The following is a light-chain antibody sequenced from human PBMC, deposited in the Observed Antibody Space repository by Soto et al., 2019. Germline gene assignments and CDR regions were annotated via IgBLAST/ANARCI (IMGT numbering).Light chain of an antibody. CDR3: MPALQTPKT. CDR1: QSLLHSNGYNY. CDR2: LGS. J-gene: IGKJ1*01. V-gene: IGKV2-28*01. Sequence: DIVMTQSPLSLPVTPGEPASISCRSSQSLLHSNGYNYLDWYLQKPGQSPQLLIYLGSNRASGVPDRISGSGSGTDFTLKISRVEAEDVGVYYCMPALQTPKTFGQGTKVEIK.